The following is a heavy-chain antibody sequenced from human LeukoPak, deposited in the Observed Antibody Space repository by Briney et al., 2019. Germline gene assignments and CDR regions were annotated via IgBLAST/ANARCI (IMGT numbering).Heavy chain of an antibody. CDR2: IYYSGST. V-gene: IGHV4-59*12. Sequence: SETLSLTCTVSGGSISSYYWSWIRQPPGKGLEWIGYIYYSGSTNYNPSLKSRVTISVDTSKNQFSLKLSSVTAADTAVYYCARVGGYSYGSFDYWGQGTLVTVSS. CDR3: ARVGGYSYGSFDY. D-gene: IGHD5-18*01. CDR1: GGSISSYY. J-gene: IGHJ4*02.